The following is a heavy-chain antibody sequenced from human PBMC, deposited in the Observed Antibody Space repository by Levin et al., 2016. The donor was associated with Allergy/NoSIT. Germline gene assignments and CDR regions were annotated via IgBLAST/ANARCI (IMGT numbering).Heavy chain of an antibody. CDR2: ISSSSSYT. Sequence: GGSLRLSCAASGFTFSDYYMSWIRQAPGKGLEWVSYISSSSSYTNYADSVKGRFTISRDNAKNSLYLQMNSLRAEDTAVYYCARAATVLLPDYWGQGTLVTVSS. V-gene: IGHV3-11*06. J-gene: IGHJ4*02. CDR1: GFTFSDYY. D-gene: IGHD4-17*01. CDR3: ARAATVLLPDY.